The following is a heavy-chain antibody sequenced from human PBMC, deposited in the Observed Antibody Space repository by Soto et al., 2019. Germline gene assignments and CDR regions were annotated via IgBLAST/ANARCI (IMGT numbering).Heavy chain of an antibody. CDR1: GFAFSSYT. Sequence: PGGSLRLSCAASGFAFSSYTMSWVRQAPGKGLEWVSSISASGGSTYYGDSLKGRFTISRDNSKNTLNLHIKSLGVDDSAVYYCAKDRGGFARGWEYYDFWGQGTQVTVSS. CDR2: ISASGGST. D-gene: IGHD6-19*01. J-gene: IGHJ4*02. V-gene: IGHV3-23*01. CDR3: AKDRGGFARGWEYYDF.